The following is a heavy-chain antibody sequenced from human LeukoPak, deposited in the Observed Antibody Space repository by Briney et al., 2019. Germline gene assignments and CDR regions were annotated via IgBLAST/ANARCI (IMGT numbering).Heavy chain of an antibody. CDR1: GGSISSYY. Sequence: SETLSLTCTVSGGSISSYYWSWIRQPPGKGLEWIGYIYYSGSTNYNPSLKSRVTISVDTSKNQFSLRLSSVTAADTAVYYCARHRGFLRWLQPFDYWGQGTLVTVSS. CDR2: IYYSGST. CDR3: ARHRGFLRWLQPFDY. J-gene: IGHJ4*02. D-gene: IGHD5-24*01. V-gene: IGHV4-59*08.